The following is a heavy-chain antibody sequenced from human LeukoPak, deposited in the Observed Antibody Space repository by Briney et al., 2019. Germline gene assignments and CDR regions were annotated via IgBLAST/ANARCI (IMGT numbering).Heavy chain of an antibody. J-gene: IGHJ6*03. CDR2: MNPNSGNA. CDR3: ARAVRCHYDSCGYYSYYYYMDV. D-gene: IGHD3-22*01. Sequence: ASVKVTFNASGSTFTSSDINWMHQATQQGLEWMGWMNPNSGNAGYAQKFQGRVTITSNTTISTAYMELSSLRSEDTAVYYCARAVRCHYDSCGYYSYYYYMDVWGKGTTVTVCS. CDR1: GSTFTSSD. V-gene: IGHV1-8*03.